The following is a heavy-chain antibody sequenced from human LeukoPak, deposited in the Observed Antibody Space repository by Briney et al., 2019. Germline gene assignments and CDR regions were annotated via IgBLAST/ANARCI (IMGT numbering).Heavy chain of an antibody. CDR1: GFTFSDYY. D-gene: IGHD6-13*01. CDR2: ISSSGSTI. CDR3: ASAIAAAGTRTHYMDV. V-gene: IGHV3-11*04. Sequence: GGSLRLSCAASGFTFSDYYMSWIRQAPGKGLEWVSYISSSGSTIYYADSVKGRFTISRDSAKNSLYLQMNSLRAEDTAVYYCASAIAAAGTRTHYMDVWGKGTTVTVSS. J-gene: IGHJ6*03.